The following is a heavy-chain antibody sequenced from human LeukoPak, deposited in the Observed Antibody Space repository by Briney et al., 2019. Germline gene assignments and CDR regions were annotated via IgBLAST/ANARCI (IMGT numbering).Heavy chain of an antibody. CDR2: IYYSGST. Sequence: SETLSLTCTVSGGSISSYYWSWIRQPPGKGLEWIGYIYYSGSTNYNPSLKSRVTISVDTSKNQFSLKLSSVTAADTAVYYCARGDSSSWGRVDYWGQGTLVTVSS. D-gene: IGHD6-13*01. V-gene: IGHV4-59*08. CDR1: GGSISSYY. J-gene: IGHJ4*02. CDR3: ARGDSSSWGRVDY.